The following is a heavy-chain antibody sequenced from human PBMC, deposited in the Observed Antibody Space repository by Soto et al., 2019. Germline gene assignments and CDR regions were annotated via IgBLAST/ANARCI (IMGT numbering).Heavy chain of an antibody. D-gene: IGHD4-4*01. V-gene: IGHV5-51*01. CDR3: ASDSHCEGSNCPMGGFDM. J-gene: IGHJ3*02. CDR2: IYPGHSNT. Sequence: GESLKISCKGSEYGFSIHWVAWLRQMPGKGLERVGIIYPGHSNTMYSPSFQGQVTISADTALSTTYLQWDTLTPSDTAIYFCASDSHCEGSNCPMGGFDMWGQGTMVTVAS. CDR1: EYGFSIHW.